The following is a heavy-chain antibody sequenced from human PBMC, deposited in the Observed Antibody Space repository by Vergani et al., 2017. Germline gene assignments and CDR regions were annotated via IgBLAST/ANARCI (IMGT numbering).Heavy chain of an antibody. J-gene: IGHJ4*02. D-gene: IGHD2-2*02. CDR2: IWYDGSNK. CDR3: ARTSGAGYCSSTSCYRFGGFDY. CDR1: GFTFSSYG. Sequence: QVQLVESGGGVVQPGRSLRLSCAASGFTFSSYGMHWVRQAPGKGLEWVAVIWYDGSNKYYADSVKGRFTISRDNSKNTLYLQMNSLRAEDTAVYYCARTSGAGYCSSTSCYRFGGFDYWGQGTLVTVSS. V-gene: IGHV3-33*01.